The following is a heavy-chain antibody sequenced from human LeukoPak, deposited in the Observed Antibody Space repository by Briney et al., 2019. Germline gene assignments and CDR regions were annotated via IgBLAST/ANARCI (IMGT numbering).Heavy chain of an antibody. D-gene: IGHD6-6*01. J-gene: IGHJ6*03. Sequence: SETLSLTCTVSGGSISRSPYYWGWIRQTPGKGLEWIGSVYHTGTTYYSPSLKSRVTISVETSKNQFSLRLSSVTAADTAVYYCARLSPEYSSSSVDYYYYYYYMDVWGKGTTVTVSS. V-gene: IGHV4-39*01. CDR2: VYHTGTT. CDR1: GGSISRSPYY. CDR3: ARLSPEYSSSSVDYYYYYYYMDV.